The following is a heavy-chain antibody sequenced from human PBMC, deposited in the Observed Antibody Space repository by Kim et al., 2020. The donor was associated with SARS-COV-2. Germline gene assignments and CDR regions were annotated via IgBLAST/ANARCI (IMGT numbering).Heavy chain of an antibody. CDR1: GYTFTTSW. V-gene: IGHV5-51*01. D-gene: IGHD2-2*02. CDR3: AGQACSSASCHTIDV. Sequence: GESLKISCKGSGYTFTTSWIAWVRQMPGKGLELMGIIYPGDSETRYSPSFQGQVTISADNSINTAYLQWSGLKASDTAMYYCAGQACSSASCHTIDVWGQGTPVPVSS. J-gene: IGHJ5*02. CDR2: IYPGDSET.